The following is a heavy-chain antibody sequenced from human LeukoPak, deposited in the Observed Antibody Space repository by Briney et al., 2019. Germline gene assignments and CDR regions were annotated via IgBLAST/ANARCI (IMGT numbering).Heavy chain of an antibody. CDR3: ARDGYGDSTGAFDV. Sequence: PGGSLRLSCAASGFTVSSNYMSWVRQAPGKGLEWVSIIYSSRGTNYADSVKGRFTISRDNAKKSVYLQMNSLRADDTAVYYCARDGYGDSTGAFDVWGQGTMVTVSS. J-gene: IGHJ3*01. V-gene: IGHV3-53*01. CDR1: GFTVSSNY. D-gene: IGHD4-17*01. CDR2: IYSSRGT.